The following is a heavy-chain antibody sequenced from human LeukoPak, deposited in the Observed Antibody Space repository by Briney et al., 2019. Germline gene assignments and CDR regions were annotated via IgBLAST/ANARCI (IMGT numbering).Heavy chain of an antibody. CDR3: ARNVLRFLEWPIDY. D-gene: IGHD3-3*01. V-gene: IGHV4-39*07. CDR1: GGSISSSSYY. J-gene: IGHJ4*02. Sequence: SETLSLTCTVSGGSISSSSYYWGWIRQPPGKGLEWIGSIYYSGSTYYNPSLKSRVTISVDTSKNQFSLKLSSVTAADTAVYYCARNVLRFLEWPIDYWGQGTLVTVSS. CDR2: IYYSGST.